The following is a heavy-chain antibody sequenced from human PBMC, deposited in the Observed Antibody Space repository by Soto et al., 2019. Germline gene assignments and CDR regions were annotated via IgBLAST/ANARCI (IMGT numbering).Heavy chain of an antibody. D-gene: IGHD4-17*01. CDR3: ARRGDSGH. J-gene: IGHJ4*02. V-gene: IGHV1-69*01. Sequence: QVQLVQSGAEVKKPGSWVKVSCTASGGSLRDSVISWVRQAPAQRLEWMGGVIPVLGTANYAQKFEGRVTMTADAATSTDYMDLSSVSPDDTDVSCCARRGDSGHWGQGTLVIVSS. CDR2: VIPVLGTA. CDR1: GGSLRDSV.